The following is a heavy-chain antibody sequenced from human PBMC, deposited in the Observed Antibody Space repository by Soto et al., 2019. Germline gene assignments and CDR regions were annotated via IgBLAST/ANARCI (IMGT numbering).Heavy chain of an antibody. CDR3: AREANSNYFDY. J-gene: IGHJ4*02. Sequence: QVQLVQSGAEVKKPGSSVKVPCKASGGTFSSYTISWVRQAPGQGLEWMGRIIPILGIANYAQKFQGRVTITADKSTSTAYMELSSLRSEDTAVYYCAREANSNYFDYWGQGTLVTVSS. V-gene: IGHV1-69*08. CDR2: IIPILGIA. CDR1: GGTFSSYT.